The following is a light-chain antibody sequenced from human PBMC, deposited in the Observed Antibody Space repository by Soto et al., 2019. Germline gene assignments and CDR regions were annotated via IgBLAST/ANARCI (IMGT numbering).Light chain of an antibody. Sequence: LTQPASLSGSPGQSITISCTGTSSDIGAYDYVSWFQQHPGKAPKLMISEVNNRPSGVSNRFSGSKSGNTAYLTISGLQVEDEADYYCSSYTSSRAYVFGIGTKVTVL. CDR2: EVN. CDR3: SSYTSSRAYV. J-gene: IGLJ1*01. V-gene: IGLV2-14*01. CDR1: SSDIGAYDY.